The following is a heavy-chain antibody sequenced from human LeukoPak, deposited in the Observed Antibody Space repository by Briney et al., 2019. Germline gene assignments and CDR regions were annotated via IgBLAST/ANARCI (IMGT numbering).Heavy chain of an antibody. CDR3: ARSHYYDSSGYYYGY. J-gene: IGHJ4*02. CDR2: INHSGST. V-gene: IGHV4-34*01. D-gene: IGHD3-22*01. Sequence: SETLSLTCAVYGGSFSGYYWSWIRQPPGKGLEWIGEINHSGSTNYNPSLKSRVTISVDTSKNQFSLKLSSVTAADTAVYCCARSHYYDSSGYYYGYWGQGTLVTVSS. CDR1: GGSFSGYY.